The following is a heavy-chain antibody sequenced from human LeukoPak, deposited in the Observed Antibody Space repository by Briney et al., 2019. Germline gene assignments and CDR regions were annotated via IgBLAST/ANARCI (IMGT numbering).Heavy chain of an antibody. CDR1: GGSISSYY. CDR3: ARGTRYYGSGSYYNSPVNYGMDV. CDR2: IYYSGST. Sequence: SETLSLTCTVSGGSISSYYWSWIRQPPGKGLEWIGYIYYSGSTYYNPSLKSRVTISVDTSKNQFSLKLSSVTAADTAVYYCARGTRYYGSGSYYNSPVNYGMDVWGQGTTVTVSS. D-gene: IGHD3-10*01. V-gene: IGHV4-59*08. J-gene: IGHJ6*02.